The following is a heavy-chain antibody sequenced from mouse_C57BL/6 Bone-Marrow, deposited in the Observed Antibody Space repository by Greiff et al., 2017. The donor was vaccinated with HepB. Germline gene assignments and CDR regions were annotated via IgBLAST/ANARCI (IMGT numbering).Heavy chain of an antibody. Sequence: VHVKQSGAELVRPGASVKLSCTASGFNIKDDYMHWVKQRPEQGLEWIGWIDPENGDTEYASKFQGKATITADTSSNTAYLQLSSLTSEDTAVYYCTGGYYSNYGRVDYWGQGTTLTVSS. CDR3: TGGYYSNYGRVDY. D-gene: IGHD2-5*01. V-gene: IGHV14-4*01. CDR2: IDPENGDT. CDR1: GFNIKDDY. J-gene: IGHJ2*01.